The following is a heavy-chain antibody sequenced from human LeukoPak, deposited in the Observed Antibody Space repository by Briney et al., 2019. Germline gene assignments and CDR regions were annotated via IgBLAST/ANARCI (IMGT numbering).Heavy chain of an antibody. CDR1: GGSFSGYY. J-gene: IGHJ3*02. CDR3: ARGLTTVVRRVAANAFDI. Sequence: PSETLSLTCAVYGGSFSGYYWSWIRQPPGKGLEWIGEINHSGSTNYNPSLKSRVTISVDTSKNQFSLKLRSVTAADTAVYYCARGLTTVVRRVAANAFDIWGQGTMVTVSS. CDR2: INHSGST. V-gene: IGHV4-34*01. D-gene: IGHD4-23*01.